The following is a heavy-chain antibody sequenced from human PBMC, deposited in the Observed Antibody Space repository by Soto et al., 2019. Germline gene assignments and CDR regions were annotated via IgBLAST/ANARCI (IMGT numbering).Heavy chain of an antibody. V-gene: IGHV3-23*01. Sequence: GGSLRLSCAASGFTFSSYAMSWVRQAPGKGLEWVSAISGSGGSTYYADSVKGRFTISRDNSKNTLYLQMNSLRAEDTAVYYCAKGITIVATITRYYYYGMDVWGQGTTVTVSS. J-gene: IGHJ6*02. CDR1: GFTFSSYA. CDR3: AKGITIVATITRYYYYGMDV. CDR2: ISGSGGST. D-gene: IGHD5-12*01.